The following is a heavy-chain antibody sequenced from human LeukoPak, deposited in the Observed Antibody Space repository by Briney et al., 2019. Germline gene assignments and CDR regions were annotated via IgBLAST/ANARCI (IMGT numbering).Heavy chain of an antibody. CDR1: GYTFTGYY. V-gene: IGHV1-69*04. CDR2: IIPIFGIA. D-gene: IGHD1-26*01. CDR3: ARDEWELLGDYYFDY. Sequence: ASVKVSCKASGYTFTGYYMHWVRQAPGQGLEWMGRIIPIFGIANYAQKFQGRVTITADKSTSTAYMELSSLRSEDTAVYYCARDEWELLGDYYFDYWGQGTLVTVSS. J-gene: IGHJ4*02.